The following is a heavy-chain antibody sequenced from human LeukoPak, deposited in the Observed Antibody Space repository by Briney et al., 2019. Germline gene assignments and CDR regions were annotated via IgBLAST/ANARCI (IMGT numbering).Heavy chain of an antibody. CDR2: ITSSGDPI. J-gene: IGHJ4*02. CDR1: GFPVTDYY. Sequence: GGSLRLSCAASGFPVTDYYMSWIRQAPGKGLEWVSYITSSGDPIYYADSVKGRFTISRDNAKNSLYLQMNSLRAEDTAVYYCARGHYELPYWGQGTRVTVSS. V-gene: IGHV3-11*01. D-gene: IGHD3-22*01. CDR3: ARGHYELPY.